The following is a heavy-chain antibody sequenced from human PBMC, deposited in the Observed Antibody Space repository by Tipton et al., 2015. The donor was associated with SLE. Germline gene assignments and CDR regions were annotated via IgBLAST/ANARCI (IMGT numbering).Heavy chain of an antibody. CDR3: ARGGYDFWSGPGNY. CDR1: GGSFSGYH. CDR2: INHGGSA. Sequence: TLSLTCAVYGGSFSGYHWSWIRQPPGKGLEWIGEINHGGSATYNPSLKSRVTTSLDTSKNQFSLKLRSVTAADTAVYYCARGGYDFWSGPGNYWGQGTLVTVSS. J-gene: IGHJ4*02. D-gene: IGHD3-3*01. V-gene: IGHV4-34*01.